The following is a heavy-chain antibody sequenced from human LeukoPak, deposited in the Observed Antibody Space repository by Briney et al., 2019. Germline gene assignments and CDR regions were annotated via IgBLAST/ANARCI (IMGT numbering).Heavy chain of an antibody. V-gene: IGHV1-2*02. J-gene: IGHJ5*02. CDR3: ARGDNYGDYGNWFDP. D-gene: IGHD4-17*01. Sequence: GASVKVPCKASGYTFTGYYMHWVRQAPGQGLEWMGWINPNSGGTNYAQKFQGRVTMTRDTSISTAYMELSRLRSDDTAVYYCARGDNYGDYGNWFDPWGQGTLVTVSS. CDR1: GYTFTGYY. CDR2: INPNSGGT.